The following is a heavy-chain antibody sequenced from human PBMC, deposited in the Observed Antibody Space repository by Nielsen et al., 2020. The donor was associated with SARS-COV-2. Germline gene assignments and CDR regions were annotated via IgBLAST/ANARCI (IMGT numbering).Heavy chain of an antibody. Sequence: GGSLRLSCAASGFTFKDHYMSWIRQAPGKGLEWISLRSSSGTTVHYADSVKGRFTISRDNAKNSLYLQMNSLRAEDTAVYYCARDSYSGVATEAYYYYGMDVWGQGTTVTVSS. CDR3: ARDSYSGVATEAYYYYGMDV. CDR2: RSSSGTTV. V-gene: IGHV3-11*01. D-gene: IGHD1-26*01. CDR1: GFTFKDHY. J-gene: IGHJ6*02.